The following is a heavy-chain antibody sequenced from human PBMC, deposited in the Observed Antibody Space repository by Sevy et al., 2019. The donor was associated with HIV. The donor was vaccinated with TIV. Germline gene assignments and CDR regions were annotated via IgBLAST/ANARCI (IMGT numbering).Heavy chain of an antibody. Sequence: GGSLRLSCAASGFTFSYSGMHWVHQAPGKVLEWLTFIKFDGSSQYYADSVKGRFTILRDNSKNTLYLQMNSLRGDDTAVYYCAKNTAAVGVGGFDYWGQGALVTVSS. CDR2: IKFDGSSQ. V-gene: IGHV3-30*02. CDR1: GFTFSYSG. J-gene: IGHJ4*02. CDR3: AKNTAAVGVGGFDY. D-gene: IGHD6-13*01.